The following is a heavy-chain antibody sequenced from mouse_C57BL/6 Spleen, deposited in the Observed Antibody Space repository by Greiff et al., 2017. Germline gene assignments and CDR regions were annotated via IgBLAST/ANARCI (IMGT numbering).Heavy chain of an antibody. V-gene: IGHV5-17*01. D-gene: IGHD1-1*01. Sequence: EVKLVESGGGLVKPGGSLKLSCAASGFTFSDYGMHWVRQAPEKGLEWVAYISSGSSTIYYADTVKGRFTISRDNAKNTLFLQMTSLRCEDTAVYYCARRDYYGSSYGGGAKENGGQGTSVTVSS. CDR1: GFTFSDYG. CDR3: ARRDYYGSSYGGGAKEN. CDR2: ISSGSSTI. J-gene: IGHJ4*01.